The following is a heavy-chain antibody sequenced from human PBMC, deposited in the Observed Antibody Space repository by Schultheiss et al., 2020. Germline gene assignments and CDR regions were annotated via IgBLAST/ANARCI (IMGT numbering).Heavy chain of an antibody. J-gene: IGHJ6*02. CDR1: GGSISSYY. CDR2: IYYSVST. V-gene: IGHV4-59*01. CDR3: ARGRSGDLPGMGV. D-gene: IGHD2-21*02. Sequence: SETLSLTCTVSGGSISSYYWSWVRQPPGKGLEWFDYIYYSVSTNYNPSLKSRVTISVDKSKNQFSLKLSSVTASETAVYYWARGRSGDLPGMGVWGQGTTVTVSS.